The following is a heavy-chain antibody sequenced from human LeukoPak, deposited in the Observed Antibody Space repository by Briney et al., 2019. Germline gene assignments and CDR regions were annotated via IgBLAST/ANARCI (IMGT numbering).Heavy chain of an antibody. CDR3: ARGGPPVTTDY. V-gene: IGHV4-39*07. J-gene: IGHJ4*02. CDR1: GGSISSSSYY. D-gene: IGHD4-17*01. Sequence: SETLSLTCTVSGGSISSSSYYWGWIRQPPGKGLEWIGSIYYSGSTYYNPSLKSRVTISVDTSKNQFSLKLSSVTAADTAVYYCARGGPPVTTDYWGQGTLVTVSS. CDR2: IYYSGST.